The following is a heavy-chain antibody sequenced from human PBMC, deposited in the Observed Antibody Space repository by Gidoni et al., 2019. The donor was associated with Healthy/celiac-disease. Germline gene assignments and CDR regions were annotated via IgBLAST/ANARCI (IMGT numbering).Heavy chain of an antibody. CDR1: GGSFSGYY. D-gene: IGHD3-3*01. CDR3: ARWDYDFWSGYYPPGILFDY. CDR2: INHSGST. V-gene: IGHV4-34*01. J-gene: IGHJ4*02. Sequence: QVQLQQWGAGLLKPSETLSLPCAVYGGSFSGYYWRWSRQPPGKGLEWIGEINHSGSTNYNPSLKSRVTISVDTSKNQFSLKLSSVTAADTAVYYCARWDYDFWSGYYPPGILFDYWGQGTLVTVSS.